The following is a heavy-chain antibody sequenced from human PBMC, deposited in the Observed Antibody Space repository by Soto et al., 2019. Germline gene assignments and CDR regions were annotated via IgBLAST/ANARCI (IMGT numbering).Heavy chain of an antibody. J-gene: IGHJ6*02. Sequence: GGSLRLSCTASGFTFGDYAMSWFRQAPGKGLEWVGFIRSKAYGGTTEYAASVKGRFTISRDDSKGIAYLQMNSLKTEDTAVYYCTRDINHYYDSSCYYYGVYYYGMDVSCQAPTLT. CDR3: TRDINHYYDSSCYYYGVYYYGMDV. CDR1: GFTFGDYA. CDR2: IRSKAYGGTT. D-gene: IGHD3-22*01. V-gene: IGHV3-49*03.